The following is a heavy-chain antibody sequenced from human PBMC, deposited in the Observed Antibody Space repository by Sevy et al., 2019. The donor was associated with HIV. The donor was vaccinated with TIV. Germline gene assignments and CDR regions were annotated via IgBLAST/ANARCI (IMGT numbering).Heavy chain of an antibody. CDR1: GFTFSSYS. D-gene: IGHD2-2*01. V-gene: IGHV3-21*01. Sequence: GGSLRLSCAASGFTFSSYSMNWVRQAPGKGLEWVSSIRSSSSYIYYADSVKGRFTISRDNAKNSLYLQMNSLRAEDTAVYYCARRRSTDAFDIWGKGTMVTVSS. CDR2: IRSSSSYI. CDR3: ARRRSTDAFDI. J-gene: IGHJ3*02.